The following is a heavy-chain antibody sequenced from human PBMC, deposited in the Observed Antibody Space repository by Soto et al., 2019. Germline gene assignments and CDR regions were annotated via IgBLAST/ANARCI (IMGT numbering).Heavy chain of an antibody. CDR1: GFSLSNARMG. D-gene: IGHD3-10*01. V-gene: IGHV2-26*01. J-gene: IGHJ5*02. CDR2: IFSNDEK. Sequence: QVTLKESGPVLVKPTETLTLTCTVSGFSLSNARMGVSWIRQPPGKALEWHVRIFSNDEKSYSTSLKSRLTISKDTSKSQVVLTMTNMDPVDTATYYCARILGLWFGELGGFDPWGQGTLVTVSS. CDR3: ARILGLWFGELGGFDP.